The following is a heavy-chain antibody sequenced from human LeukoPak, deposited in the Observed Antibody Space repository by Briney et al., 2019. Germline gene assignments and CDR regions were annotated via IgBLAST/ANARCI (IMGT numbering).Heavy chain of an antibody. Sequence: PGGSLRLSCAASGFTFSSYEMNWVRQAPGKGLEWVSYISSSGSTIYYADSVKGRFTISRDNSKNTLYLQMNSLRAEDTAVYYCAKDRSGYYDSSGSPLPFDYWGQGTLVTVSS. CDR2: ISSSGSTI. J-gene: IGHJ4*02. D-gene: IGHD3-22*01. CDR1: GFTFSSYE. V-gene: IGHV3-48*03. CDR3: AKDRSGYYDSSGSPLPFDY.